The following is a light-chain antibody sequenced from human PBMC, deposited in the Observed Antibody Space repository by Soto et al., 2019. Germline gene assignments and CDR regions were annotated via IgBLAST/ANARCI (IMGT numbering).Light chain of an antibody. CDR1: SSDVGGYNY. Sequence: QSVLTQPASVSGSPGQSITISCNGTSSDVGGYNYVSWYQQHPGKAPKLMIYEVSNRPSGVSNRFSGSKSGNTASLTISGLQAEDEADYYCSSYTSSSTLVFGPGTKLTVL. J-gene: IGLJ1*01. CDR2: EVS. CDR3: SSYTSSSTLV. V-gene: IGLV2-14*01.